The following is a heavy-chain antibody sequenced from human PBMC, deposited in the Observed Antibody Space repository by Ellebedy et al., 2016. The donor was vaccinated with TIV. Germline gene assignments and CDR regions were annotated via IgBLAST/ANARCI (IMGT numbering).Heavy chain of an antibody. D-gene: IGHD6-13*01. CDR3: ARGSSSRGYFDS. CDR1: GFTFCYYS. CDR2: ISHDGSNK. Sequence: GESLKISXAASGFTFCYYSMHWVRQAPGKGLEWVAVISHDGSNKYHAESVKGRFTISRDDSKNTLYLQMNTLRTEDTALYFCARGSSSRGYFDSWGQGTLVTVSS. V-gene: IGHV3-30-3*01. J-gene: IGHJ4*02.